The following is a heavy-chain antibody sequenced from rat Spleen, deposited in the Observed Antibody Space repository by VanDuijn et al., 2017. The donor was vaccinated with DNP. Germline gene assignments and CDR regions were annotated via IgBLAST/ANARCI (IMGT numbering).Heavy chain of an antibody. CDR2: ISYSGST. D-gene: IGHD1-9*01. J-gene: IGHJ2*01. V-gene: IGHV3-1*01. CDR3: ARWNYYGYNGFDY. CDR1: GYSITSNY. Sequence: EVQLQESGPGLVKPSQSLSLTCSVTGYSITSNYWAWIRKFPGNKMEWMGYISYSGSTSYKPSLKGRISITRDTSKNQFFLQLNSVTTEDTATYYCARWNYYGYNGFDYWGQGVMVTVSS.